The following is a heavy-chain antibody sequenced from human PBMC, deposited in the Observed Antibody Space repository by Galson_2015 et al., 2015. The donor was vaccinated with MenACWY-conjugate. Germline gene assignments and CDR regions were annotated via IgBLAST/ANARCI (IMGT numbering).Heavy chain of an antibody. CDR1: GFSLTTSGVG. V-gene: IGHV2-5*02. CDR3: ARRYCSTTSCYGCDY. CDR2: IYWDDDK. Sequence: PALVKPTQTLTLTCTFSGFSLTTSGVGVGWIRQPPGKALEWLAFIYWDDDKRYSPSLKSRLTITKDTSKNQVVLTVSNMDPVDTAIYYCARRYCSTTSCYGCDYWGQGALVTVSS. J-gene: IGHJ4*02. D-gene: IGHD2-2*01.